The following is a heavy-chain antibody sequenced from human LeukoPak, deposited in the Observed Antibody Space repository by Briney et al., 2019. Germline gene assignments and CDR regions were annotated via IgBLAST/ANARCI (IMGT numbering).Heavy chain of an antibody. CDR3: TTVGAAADDAFDI. CDR1: GFTFSNYA. J-gene: IGHJ3*02. CDR2: IKSKTDGGTT. V-gene: IGHV3-15*01. Sequence: PGGSLRLSCAASGFTFSNYAMSWVRQAPGKGLEWVGRIKSKTDGGTTDYAAPVKGRFTISRDDSKNTLYLQMNSLKTEDTAVYYCTTVGAAADDAFDIWGQGTMVTVSS. D-gene: IGHD2-2*01.